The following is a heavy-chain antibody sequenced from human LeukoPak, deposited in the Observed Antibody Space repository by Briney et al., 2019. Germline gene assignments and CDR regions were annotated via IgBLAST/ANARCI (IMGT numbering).Heavy chain of an antibody. D-gene: IGHD6-13*01. CDR2: IARNGGST. CDR3: ARGGVWQQLAVDY. CDR1: GFNFINSA. V-gene: IGHV3-64*01. J-gene: IGHJ4*02. Sequence: GGSLRLSCAASGFNFINSAIHWVRQAPGKGLEYVSGIARNGGSTYYTNSVKGRFTISRDDSKNTLYLQMGSLRPEDMAVYYCARGGVWQQLAVDYWGQGTLVTVSS.